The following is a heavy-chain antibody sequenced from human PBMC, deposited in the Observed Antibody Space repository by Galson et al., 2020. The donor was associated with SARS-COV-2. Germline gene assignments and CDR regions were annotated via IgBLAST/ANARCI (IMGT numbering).Heavy chain of an antibody. J-gene: IGHJ6*03. CDR2: ISSSSSYT. CDR3: ARIVVPAAMDV. CDR1: GFTFSDYY. Sequence: GGSLRLSCAASGFTFSDYYMSWIRQAPGKGLEWVSYISSSSSYTNYADSVKGRFTISRDNAKNSLYLQMNSLRAEDTAVYYCARIVVPAAMDVWGKGTTVTVSS. V-gene: IGHV3-11*03. D-gene: IGHD2-2*01.